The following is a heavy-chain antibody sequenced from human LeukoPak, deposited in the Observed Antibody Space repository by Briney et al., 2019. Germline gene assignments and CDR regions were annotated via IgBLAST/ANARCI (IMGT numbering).Heavy chain of an antibody. CDR1: GGSISSYY. J-gene: IGHJ6*02. D-gene: IGHD1-26*01. V-gene: IGHV4-59*01. Sequence: SETLSLTCTVSGGSISSYYWGWIRQSPGKGLEWIGYIYYSGSTNYNPSLKSRVTISVDTSKNQFSLKLSSVTAADTAVYHCARGVGSYYYYGMDVWGQGTTVTVSS. CDR2: IYYSGST. CDR3: ARGVGSYYYYGMDV.